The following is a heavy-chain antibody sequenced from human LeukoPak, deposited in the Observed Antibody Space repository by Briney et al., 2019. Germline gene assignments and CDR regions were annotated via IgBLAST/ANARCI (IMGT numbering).Heavy chain of an antibody. J-gene: IGHJ4*02. CDR3: ARAHSSGWYFFDY. D-gene: IGHD6-19*01. CDR2: IIPFFATA. Sequence: SVKVSCKASGGTFSTSAFSWVRQAPGQGLEWMGGIIPFFATANYAQKFQGRVSITTDASTSTAYMEVSSLRSEDAAVYYCARAHSSGWYFFDYWGQGTLVTASS. V-gene: IGHV1-69*05. CDR1: GGTFSTSA.